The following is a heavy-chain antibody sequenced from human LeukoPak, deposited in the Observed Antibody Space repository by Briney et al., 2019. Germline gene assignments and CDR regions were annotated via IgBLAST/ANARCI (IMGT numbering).Heavy chain of an antibody. Sequence: ASVTVSCKASGYTFTGYYMHWVRQAPGQGLEWMGWINPNSGGTNYAQKFQGRVTMTRDTSISTAYMELSRLRSDDTAVYYCASAHEGYCSSTSCYSHNYYYYYGMDVWGQGTTVTVSS. V-gene: IGHV1-2*02. J-gene: IGHJ6*02. D-gene: IGHD2-2*01. CDR2: INPNSGGT. CDR1: GYTFTGYY. CDR3: ASAHEGYCSSTSCYSHNYYYYYGMDV.